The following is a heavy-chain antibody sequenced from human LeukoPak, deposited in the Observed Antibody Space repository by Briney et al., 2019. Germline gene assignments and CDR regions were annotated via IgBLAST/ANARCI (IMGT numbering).Heavy chain of an antibody. CDR2: IYTSGST. CDR1: GGSISSDY. CDR3: ARVSHYYDSSCYEDAFDI. V-gene: IGHV4-4*07. D-gene: IGHD3-22*01. J-gene: IGHJ3*02. Sequence: TSETLSLTCTVSGGSISSDYWSCIRQPAGKGLEWIGRIYTSGSTNYNPSLKSRVTMSVDTSKNQFSLKLSSVTAADTAVYYCARVSHYYDSSCYEDAFDIWVQGTMVTVSS.